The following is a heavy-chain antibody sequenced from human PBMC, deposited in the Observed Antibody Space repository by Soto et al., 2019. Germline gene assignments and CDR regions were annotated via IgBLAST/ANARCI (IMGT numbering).Heavy chain of an antibody. CDR3: AREYDSSGYYYGGNFDY. Sequence: ASVKVSCKASGYTFTSYGISWVRQAPGQGLEWMGWISAYNGNTNYAQKLQGRVTMTTDTSTSTAYMELRSLGSDDTAVYYCAREYDSSGYYYGGNFDYWGQGTLVTVSS. D-gene: IGHD3-22*01. CDR1: GYTFTSYG. V-gene: IGHV1-18*01. J-gene: IGHJ4*02. CDR2: ISAYNGNT.